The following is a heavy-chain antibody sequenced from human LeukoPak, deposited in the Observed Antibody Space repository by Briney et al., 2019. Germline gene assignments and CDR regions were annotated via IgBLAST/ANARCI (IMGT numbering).Heavy chain of an antibody. CDR1: GGSISSYY. Sequence: SETLSLTCTVSGGSISSYYWSWIRQPPGKGLEWIGYIYYSGSTNYNPSLKSRVTISVDTSKNQFSLKLSSVTAADTAVYYCARLAGITMVRGVHDYWGQGTLVTVSS. V-gene: IGHV4-59*08. J-gene: IGHJ4*02. CDR3: ARLAGITMVRGVHDY. D-gene: IGHD3-10*01. CDR2: IYYSGST.